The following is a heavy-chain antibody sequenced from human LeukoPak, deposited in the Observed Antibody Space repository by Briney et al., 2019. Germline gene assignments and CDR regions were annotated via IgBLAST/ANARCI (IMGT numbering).Heavy chain of an antibody. J-gene: IGHJ4*02. CDR3: ARHYGSGSYYSYYFDY. D-gene: IGHD3-10*01. CDR1: GFTFSSYA. Sequence: GGSLRLSCAASGFTFSSYAMSWIRQAPGKGLEWVSYISSSGSTIYYPDSVKGRFTISRDSAKNSLYLQMNSLRAGDTAVYYCARHYGSGSYYSYYFDYWGQGTLVTVSS. CDR2: ISSSGSTI. V-gene: IGHV3-48*04.